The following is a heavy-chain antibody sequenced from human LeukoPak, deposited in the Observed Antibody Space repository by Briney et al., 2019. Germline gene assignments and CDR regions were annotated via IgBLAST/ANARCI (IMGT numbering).Heavy chain of an antibody. D-gene: IGHD3-3*01. CDR1: GFTFTNYW. CDR3: VRTSSGIYNYWSGSFRKDYFYYMDA. J-gene: IGHJ6*03. Sequence: PGGSLRLSCAASGFTFTNYWMHWVRQAPGKGLAWVSRISSDGTSTSYADSVKGRFTISRENAKNTLSLQMNSLRDEDTAVYYCVRTSSGIYNYWSGSFRKDYFYYMDAWGEGTTVTVSS. CDR2: ISSDGTST. V-gene: IGHV3-74*01.